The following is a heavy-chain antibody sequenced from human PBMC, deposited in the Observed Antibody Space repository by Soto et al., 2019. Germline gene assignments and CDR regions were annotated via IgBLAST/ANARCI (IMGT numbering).Heavy chain of an antibody. V-gene: IGHV4-39*01. Sequence: SETLSLTCNVSGGSVSSSDYYWGWIRQPPGKGLEWIGSVYYSGITYYNPSLKSRVTVSVDTPKNQFSLRLRSVTAADTAVYYCARHQDSYYKDHFDYWSQGALVTVSS. J-gene: IGHJ4*02. CDR3: ARHQDSYYKDHFDY. CDR1: GGSVSSSDYY. D-gene: IGHD3-10*01. CDR2: VYYSGIT.